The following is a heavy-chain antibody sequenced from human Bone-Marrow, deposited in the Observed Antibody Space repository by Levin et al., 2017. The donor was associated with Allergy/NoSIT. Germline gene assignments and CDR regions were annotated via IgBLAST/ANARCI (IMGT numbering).Heavy chain of an antibody. J-gene: IGHJ4*02. CDR2: MNPNSGNT. Sequence: ASVKVSCKASGYTFTNYDINWVRQASGQGLEWMGWMNPNSGNTGYAQKFQGRVTMTRNTSISTAYMDLSSLRSEDTAMYYCARGRGCSSTSGPYYFDYWGQGALVTVSS. CDR1: GYTFTNYD. V-gene: IGHV1-8*01. CDR3: ARGRGCSSTSGPYYFDY. D-gene: IGHD2-2*01.